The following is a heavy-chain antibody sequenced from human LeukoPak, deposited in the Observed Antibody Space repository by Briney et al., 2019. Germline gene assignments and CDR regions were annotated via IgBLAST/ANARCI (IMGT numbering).Heavy chain of an antibody. D-gene: IGHD3-22*01. J-gene: IGHJ4*02. V-gene: IGHV3-23*01. CDR1: GFTFSSHA. CDR3: AYLDSSGYYYGRLRY. CDR2: ISAAGDNT. Sequence: GGSLRLSCAASGFTFSSHALSWVRQTPRKGLESVSSISAAGDNTHYADSVKGRFTISRDNSKNTLYLQMCSLRADDTAVYFCAYLDSSGYYYGRLRYWGQGTPVTVSS.